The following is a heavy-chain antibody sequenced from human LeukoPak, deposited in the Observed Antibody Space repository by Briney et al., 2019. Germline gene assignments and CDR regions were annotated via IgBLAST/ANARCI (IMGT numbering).Heavy chain of an antibody. CDR1: GFTFSSYA. CDR3: ARTGDPDY. V-gene: IGHV3-64*01. CDR2: ISSNGGST. D-gene: IGHD7-27*01. J-gene: IGHJ4*02. Sequence: PGGSLRLSCAASGFTFSSYAMHWVRQAPGKGLEYVSAISSNGGSTYYANSVKGGLTISRDNSKNTLYLQMGSLRAEDMAVYYCARTGDPDYWGQGTLVTVSS.